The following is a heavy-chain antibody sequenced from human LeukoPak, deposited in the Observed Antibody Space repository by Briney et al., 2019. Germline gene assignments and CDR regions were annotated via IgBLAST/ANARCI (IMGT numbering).Heavy chain of an antibody. D-gene: IGHD2-2*01. J-gene: IGHJ4*02. CDR3: APWICSTTSCYLVF. Sequence: PGRSLRLSCAASGFTFSSYAMHWVCQAPEKGLEWVADIKCDGSEKYYVDSVKGRLTISRDNAKNSLYLQMNSLRAEDTAVYYCAPWICSTTSCYLVFWGQGTLVTVSS. CDR2: IKCDGSEK. CDR1: GFTFSSYA. V-gene: IGHV3-52*01.